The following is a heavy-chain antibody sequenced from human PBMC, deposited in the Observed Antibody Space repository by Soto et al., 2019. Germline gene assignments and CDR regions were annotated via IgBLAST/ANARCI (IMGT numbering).Heavy chain of an antibody. D-gene: IGHD3-16*01. J-gene: IGHJ5*02. V-gene: IGHV1-69*13. CDR2: IIPVFETA. Sequence: GASVKVSCKASGGSIRRQGISWVRQAPGQGLEWMGGIIPVFETANYAQKFQGRLTLTADESTTTAYLDLSSLRSEDTALYYCARDRLVVDSPAFVSDFVSKRGFDPWGQGTLVTVSS. CDR3: ARDRLVVDSPAFVSDFVSKRGFDP. CDR1: GGSIRRQG.